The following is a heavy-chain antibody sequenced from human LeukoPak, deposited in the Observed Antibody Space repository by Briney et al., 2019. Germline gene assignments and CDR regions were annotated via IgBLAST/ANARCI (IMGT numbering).Heavy chain of an antibody. D-gene: IGHD4-11*01. CDR1: GSFVSTGYY. CDR3: ARYRNPTATTADYFDF. J-gene: IGHJ4*02. CDR2: YYHSGAT. V-gene: IGHV4-38-2*01. Sequence: SETLSLTCAVSGSFVSTGYYWGWIRQPPGRGLEWIGTYYHSGATYYNPSLKSRVTISVDSSKNQFSLKLNSVTAADTAKHFCARYRNPTATTADYFDFWGRGTLVTVSS.